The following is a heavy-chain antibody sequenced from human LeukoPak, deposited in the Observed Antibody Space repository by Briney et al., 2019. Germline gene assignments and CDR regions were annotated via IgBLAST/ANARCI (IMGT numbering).Heavy chain of an antibody. Sequence: ASVKVSCKVSGYTLTDLCMHWVRQAPGKGLEWMGGFDPEDGETIYAQKFQGRVTMTEDTSTDTAYMELSSLRSEDTAVYYCATMAPGQWLVQGAFDIWDQGTMVTVSS. CDR1: GYTLTDLC. CDR2: FDPEDGET. J-gene: IGHJ3*02. CDR3: ATMAPGQWLVQGAFDI. V-gene: IGHV1-24*01. D-gene: IGHD6-19*01.